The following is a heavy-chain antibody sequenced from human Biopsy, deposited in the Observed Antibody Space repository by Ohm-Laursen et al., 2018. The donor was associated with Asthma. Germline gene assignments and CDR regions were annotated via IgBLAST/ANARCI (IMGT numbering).Heavy chain of an antibody. Sequence: SETLSLTCPVSGGSMSGSSYYWGWIRQPPGKGLEWMGSISYTGCAYHNPSLKSRVTISVDTSKNHFSLRLSSVTAADTAVYYCARHWDWGSFFDYWGQGTPVTVSS. D-gene: IGHD7-27*01. CDR3: ARHWDWGSFFDY. CDR1: GGSMSGSSYY. CDR2: ISYTGCA. J-gene: IGHJ4*02. V-gene: IGHV4-39*01.